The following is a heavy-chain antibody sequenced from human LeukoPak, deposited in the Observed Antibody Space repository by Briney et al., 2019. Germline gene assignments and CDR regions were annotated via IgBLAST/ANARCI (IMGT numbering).Heavy chain of an antibody. J-gene: IGHJ4*02. D-gene: IGHD1-26*01. Sequence: QTGGSLRLSCAASGFTFSTYAMTWVRQAPRKGLEWVSGISTSGDRTYYADSVKGRFTISRDNSKNTLYLQMNSLRAEDTAEYYCARSAVGTSCCTAVDYWGQGTLVTVSS. CDR2: ISTSGDRT. V-gene: IGHV3-23*01. CDR3: ARSAVGTSCCTAVDY. CDR1: GFTFSTYA.